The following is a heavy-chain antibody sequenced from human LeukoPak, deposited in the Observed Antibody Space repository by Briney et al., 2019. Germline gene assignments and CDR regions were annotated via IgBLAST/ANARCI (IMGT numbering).Heavy chain of an antibody. J-gene: IGHJ4*02. V-gene: IGHV5-51*01. CDR3: ARRDYYDSSGYAGVYYFDY. CDR2: IYPGDSDT. Sequence: GESLQISCKGSGYSFTSYWIGWVRQMPGKGLEWMGIIYPGDSDTRYSPSFQGQVTISADKSISTAYPQWSSLKASDTAMYYCARRDYYDSSGYAGVYYFDYWGQGTLVTVSS. CDR1: GYSFTSYW. D-gene: IGHD3-22*01.